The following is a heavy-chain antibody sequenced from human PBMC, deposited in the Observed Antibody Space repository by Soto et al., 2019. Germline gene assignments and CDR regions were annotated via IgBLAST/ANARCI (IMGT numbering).Heavy chain of an antibody. V-gene: IGHV1-18*01. J-gene: IGHJ4*02. CDR2: ISAYNGNT. D-gene: IGHD6-13*01. CDR1: GYTFTSYG. CDR3: ARVARGDSSSWFVDY. Sequence: QVQLVQSGAEVKKPGASVKVSCKASGYTFTSYGISWVRQAPGQGLEWMGWISAYNGNTNYAQKLQGRVTMTTDTSTSTAYMELRSLRAVDTAVYYCARVARGDSSSWFVDYWGQGTLVTVSS.